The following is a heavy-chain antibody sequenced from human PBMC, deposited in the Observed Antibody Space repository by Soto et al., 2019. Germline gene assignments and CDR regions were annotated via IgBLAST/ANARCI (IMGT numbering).Heavy chain of an antibody. CDR2: IYYSGST. J-gene: IGHJ4*02. CDR1: GGSISSYY. CDR3: AKKDNWNFLVY. D-gene: IGHD1-7*01. V-gene: IGHV4-59*01. Sequence: SETLSLTCTVSGGSISSYYWSWIRQPPGKGLEWIGYIYYSGSTNYNPSLKSRVTISVDTSKNQFSLKLSSVTAADTAVYYCAKKDNWNFLVYWGQGTLVTVSS.